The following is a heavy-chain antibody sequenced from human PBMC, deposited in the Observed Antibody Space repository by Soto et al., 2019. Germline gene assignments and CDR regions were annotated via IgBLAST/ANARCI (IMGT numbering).Heavy chain of an antibody. D-gene: IGHD2-15*01. CDR1: GFTFSSYW. CDR3: ARDRGYDAHDYYYNAMDV. V-gene: IGHV3-21*01. J-gene: IGHJ6*02. CDR2: IRGFSPYT. Sequence: GGSLRLSCAASGFTFSSYWMSWVCQAPGKGLEWVSAIRGFSPYTFYADSVKGRFTISRDNAKNSLYLQMNSLRAEDTAVYYCARDRGYDAHDYYYNAMDVWGQGTMVTVSS.